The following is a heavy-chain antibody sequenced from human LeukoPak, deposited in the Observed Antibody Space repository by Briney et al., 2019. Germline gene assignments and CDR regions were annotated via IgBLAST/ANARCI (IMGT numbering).Heavy chain of an antibody. J-gene: IGHJ4*02. CDR1: GHTFTGYY. D-gene: IGHD3-10*01. V-gene: IGHV1-2*02. CDR3: ARDPLRFGELLGYFDY. Sequence: ASVKVSCKASGHTFTGYYMHWVRQAPGQGLEWMGWINPNSGGTNYAQKFQGRVTMTRDTSISTAYMELSRLRSDDTAVYYCARDPLRFGELLGYFDYWGQGTLVTVSS. CDR2: INPNSGGT.